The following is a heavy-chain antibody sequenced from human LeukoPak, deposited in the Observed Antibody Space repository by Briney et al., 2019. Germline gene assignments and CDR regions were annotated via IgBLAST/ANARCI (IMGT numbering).Heavy chain of an antibody. V-gene: IGHV3-23*01. Sequence: GGSLRLSCAASGFTFTSYSMNWVRQAPGKGLEWVSTISGGGGSTYYADSVKGRFTISRDNSKNTLYLQMNSLRAEDTALYYCAIREPIGYWGQGTLVTVSS. CDR3: AIREPIGY. D-gene: IGHD1-14*01. J-gene: IGHJ4*02. CDR1: GFTFTSYS. CDR2: ISGGGGST.